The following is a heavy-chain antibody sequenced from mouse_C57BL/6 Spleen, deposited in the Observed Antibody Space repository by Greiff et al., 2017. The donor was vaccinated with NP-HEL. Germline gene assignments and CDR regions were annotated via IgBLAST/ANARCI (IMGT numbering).Heavy chain of an antibody. CDR2: IYPGDGDT. Sequence: QVQLQQSGPELVKPGASVKISCKASGYAFSSSWMNWVKQRPGKGLEWIGRIYPGDGDTNYNGKFKGKATLTADKSSSTAYMQLSSLTSEDSAVYFCARWSYYGSSWYFDVWGTGTTVTVSS. CDR3: ARWSYYGSSWYFDV. CDR1: GYAFSSSW. V-gene: IGHV1-82*01. D-gene: IGHD1-1*01. J-gene: IGHJ1*03.